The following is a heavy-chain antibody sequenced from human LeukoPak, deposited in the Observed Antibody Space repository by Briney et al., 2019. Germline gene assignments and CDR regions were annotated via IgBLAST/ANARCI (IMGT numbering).Heavy chain of an antibody. D-gene: IGHD2-2*01. J-gene: IGHJ4*02. V-gene: IGHV4-4*08. CDR3: ARDSPLGYCSSTSCPIDY. Sequence: PSETLSLTCTVSGGSISSYYWSWIRQPPGKGLEWLGYIYASGSSNYNPSLKSRVTISVDTSKIQFSLKLSSVTAADTAVYYCARDSPLGYCSSTSCPIDYWGQGTLVTVSS. CDR1: GGSISSYY. CDR2: IYASGSS.